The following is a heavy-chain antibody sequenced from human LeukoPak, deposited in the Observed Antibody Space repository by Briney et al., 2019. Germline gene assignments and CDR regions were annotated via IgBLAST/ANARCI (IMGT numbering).Heavy chain of an antibody. CDR3: ARGPYYYDRSGYYYSSYYYYYMDV. CDR1: GGSISSYY. Sequence: SETLSLTCTVSGGSISSYYWSWIRQPPGKGLEWSGYIDYSGSTNYNPSLKSRVTISVDTSKNQFSLKLSSVTAADTAVYYCARGPYYYDRSGYYYSSYYYYYMDVWGKGTTVTVSS. V-gene: IGHV4-59*01. D-gene: IGHD3-22*01. CDR2: IDYSGST. J-gene: IGHJ6*03.